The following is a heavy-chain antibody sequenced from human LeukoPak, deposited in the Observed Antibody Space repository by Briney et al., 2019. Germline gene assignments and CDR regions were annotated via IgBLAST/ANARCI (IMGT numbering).Heavy chain of an antibody. J-gene: IGHJ4*02. V-gene: IGHV3-48*03. CDR2: ISSSGSTI. D-gene: IGHD3-22*01. Sequence: GGSLRLSCAASGFTFSSYEMNWVRQAPGKGLEWVSYISSSGSTIYYADSVKGRFTISRDNAKNSLYLQMNSLRAEDTAVYYCARDPHHYDSQFDYWGQGTLVTVSS. CDR1: GFTFSSYE. CDR3: ARDPHHYDSQFDY.